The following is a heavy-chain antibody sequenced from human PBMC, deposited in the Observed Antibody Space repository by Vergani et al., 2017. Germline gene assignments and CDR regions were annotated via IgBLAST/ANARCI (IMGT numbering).Heavy chain of an antibody. CDR2: IYTSEST. J-gene: IGHJ4*02. V-gene: IGHV4-4*07. Sequence: QVQLQESGPGLVKPSETLSLTCIVSGGSISPYYWSWIWQPAGKGLGWSWRIYTSESTNYNPSLKSRFTMSVDTSKNQFSLKLSSVTAADTAVYYCAREYNSSVGFLAYWGRGTLVTVSS. D-gene: IGHD6-6*01. CDR3: AREYNSSVGFLAY. CDR1: GGSISPYY.